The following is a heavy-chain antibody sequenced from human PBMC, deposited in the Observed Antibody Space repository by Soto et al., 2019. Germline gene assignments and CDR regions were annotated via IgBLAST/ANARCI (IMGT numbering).Heavy chain of an antibody. CDR2: IIPFLGTT. J-gene: IGHJ4*02. CDR3: ARAPPHRGASGRTLQPENFDS. V-gene: IGHV1-69*06. CDR1: GGIFITSG. D-gene: IGHD3-10*01. Sequence: QVQLVQSGAVVKMPGSSVKVSCKTSGGIFITSGLSWVRQAPGQGLEWMGGIIPFLGTTNHAQKFQGRVTITADNSTNTVYCELSDLTFEHTATYSCARAPPHRGASGRTLQPENFDSWGQGTLVTVSS.